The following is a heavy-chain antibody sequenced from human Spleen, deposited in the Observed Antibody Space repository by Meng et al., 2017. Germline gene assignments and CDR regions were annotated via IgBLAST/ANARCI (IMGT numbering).Heavy chain of an antibody. V-gene: IGHV3-30*01. CDR2: ISRDGKNK. CDR3: VRDRERIQLWFEYYFDS. D-gene: IGHD5-18*01. J-gene: IGHJ4*02. CDR1: GFTFSSYA. Sequence: GESLKISCAASGFTFSSYAMHWVRQAPGKGLEWVAVISRDGKNKFYSDSVKGRFAISMDTSQTTLYLQMNSLRVEDTAVYYCVRDRERIQLWFEYYFDSWGQGTLVTVSS.